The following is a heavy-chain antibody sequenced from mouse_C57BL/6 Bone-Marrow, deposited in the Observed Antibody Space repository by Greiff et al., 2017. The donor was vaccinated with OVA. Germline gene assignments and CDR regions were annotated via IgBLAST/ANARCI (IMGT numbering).Heavy chain of an antibody. CDR3: ARVGDGFPPWFAY. Sequence: QVQLQQSGAELARPGASVKLSCKASGYTFTSYGISWVKQRPGQGLEWIGNINPSNGGTNYNEKFKSKATLTVDKSSSTAYMQLSSLTSEDSAVYYCARVGDGFPPWFAYWGQGTLVTVSA. V-gene: IGHV1-53*01. CDR2: INPSNGGT. CDR1: GYTFTSYG. J-gene: IGHJ3*01. D-gene: IGHD2-3*01.